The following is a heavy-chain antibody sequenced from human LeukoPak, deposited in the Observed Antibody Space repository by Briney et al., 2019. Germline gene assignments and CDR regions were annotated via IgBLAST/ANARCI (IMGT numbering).Heavy chain of an antibody. CDR3: ARHLVEGYTRKWFDS. J-gene: IGHJ5*01. D-gene: IGHD5-12*01. CDR1: GFTFSNYA. CDR2: ISGSGRTP. V-gene: IGHV3-23*01. Sequence: GGSLRLSCAASGFTFSNYAMSWVRQAPGKGLEWVSSISGSGRTPYYADSVKGRFTISRDNAKNSLSLQMNSLRAEDTAVYYCARHLVEGYTRKWFDSWGQGTLVTVSS.